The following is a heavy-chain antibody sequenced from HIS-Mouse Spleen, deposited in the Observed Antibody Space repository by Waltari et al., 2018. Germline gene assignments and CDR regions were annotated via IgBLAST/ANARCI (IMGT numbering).Heavy chain of an antibody. CDR1: GFTFSSYA. CDR2: KSYDGSNK. Sequence: QVQLVESGGGVVQPGRSLRLSCAASGFTFSSYAMHWVRQAPGKGLEWVAGKGVEGVEIKSYDGSNKYSADSVKGRFTISRDNSKNTLYLQMNSLRAEDTAVYYCARGGSYYYYGMDVWGQGTTVTVSS. V-gene: IGHV3-30*04. J-gene: IGHJ6*02. D-gene: IGHD3-16*01. CDR3: ARGGSYYYYGMDV.